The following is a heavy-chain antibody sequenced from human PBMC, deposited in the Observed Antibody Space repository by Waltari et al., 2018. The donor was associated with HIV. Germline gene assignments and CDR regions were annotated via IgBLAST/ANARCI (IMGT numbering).Heavy chain of an antibody. CDR2: ISSSGTI. V-gene: IGHV3-48*03. CDR1: GFTFSSYE. Sequence: DVQVMESGGGLVQPGGSLRLSCAASGFTFSSYEANWVRQAPGKGLEWVSYISSSGTIYYAESVKGRFTISRDNAKNSLHLQMNSLRAEDTAVYYCAREYSSSMYYYYYMDVWGKGTTVTVSS. D-gene: IGHD6-6*01. CDR3: AREYSSSMYYYYYMDV. J-gene: IGHJ6*03.